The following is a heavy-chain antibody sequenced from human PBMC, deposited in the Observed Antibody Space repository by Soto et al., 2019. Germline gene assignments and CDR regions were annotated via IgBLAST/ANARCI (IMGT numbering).Heavy chain of an antibody. V-gene: IGHV5-51*01. CDR2: IYPGDSDT. CDR3: ARTSAAGKYYYGMDV. J-gene: IGHJ6*02. Sequence: PGESLKISCKGSGYSFTSYWIGWVRQMPGKGLEWMGIIYPGDSDTRYSPSFQGQVTISADKSISAAYLQWSSLKASDTAMYYCARTSAAGKYYYGMDVWGQGTTVTVSS. D-gene: IGHD6-13*01. CDR1: GYSFTSYW.